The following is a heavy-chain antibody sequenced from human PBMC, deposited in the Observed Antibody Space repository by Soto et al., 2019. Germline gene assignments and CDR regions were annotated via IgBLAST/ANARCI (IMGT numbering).Heavy chain of an antibody. CDR1: GFTFSSYA. CDR2: ISYDGRNE. CDR3: ARSIASRGWYFDL. D-gene: IGHD2-15*01. V-gene: IGHV3-30*04. Sequence: QVQLVESGGGVVQPGRSLRLSCADSGFTFSSYAMHWVRQSPGNGLEWVAGISYDGRNEYYADSVKDRFTISRDNSKNTLFLQMNSLRVDEDTAVYYCARSIASRGWYFDLWGRGTPVTVSS. J-gene: IGHJ2*01.